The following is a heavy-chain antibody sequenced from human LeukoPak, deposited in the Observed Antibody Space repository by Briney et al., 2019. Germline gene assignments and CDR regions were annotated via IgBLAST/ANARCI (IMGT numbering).Heavy chain of an antibody. J-gene: IGHJ6*03. V-gene: IGHV1-18*01. CDR2: ISAYNGNT. D-gene: IGHD6-13*01. CDR3: SRVPFKRLDSSSWYHHMDV. Sequence: SVKVSCKASGYTFTSYGISWVRQAPGQGLEWMGWISAYNGNTNYAQKLQGRVTMTTDTSTSTDYMELRSVRSDGTALYYCSRVPFKRLDSSSWYHHMDVWGKGPTVRVSS. CDR1: GYTFTSYG.